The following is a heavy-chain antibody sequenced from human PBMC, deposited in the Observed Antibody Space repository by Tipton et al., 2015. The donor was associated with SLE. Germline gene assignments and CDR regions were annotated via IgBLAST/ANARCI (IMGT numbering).Heavy chain of an antibody. CDR1: GFTFSSYG. J-gene: IGHJ3*02. Sequence: SLRLSCAASGFTFSSYGMHWVRQAPGKGLEWVSVIYSGGSTYYADSVKGRFTISRDNSKNTLYLQMNSLRAEDTAVYYCARDHLISVVGDAFDIWGQETLFTFSS. CDR3: ARDHLISVVGDAFDI. D-gene: IGHD2-21*01. V-gene: IGHV3-NL1*01. CDR2: IYSGGST.